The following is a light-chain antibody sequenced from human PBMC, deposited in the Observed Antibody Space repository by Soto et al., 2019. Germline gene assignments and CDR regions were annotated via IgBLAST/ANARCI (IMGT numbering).Light chain of an antibody. V-gene: IGKV3-20*01. CDR2: GAS. CDR1: QTVISNY. J-gene: IGKJ3*01. Sequence: ERVFARCPDTRSWAAGGTGVDSGSRSQTVISNYLAWFQQKPGQAPRLLIYGASNRATGIPDRFSGSGSGTDFTLTLTRLAPEDFPLYSCHQSGRSPTYTFGPGTQLDIK. CDR3: HQSGRSPTYT.